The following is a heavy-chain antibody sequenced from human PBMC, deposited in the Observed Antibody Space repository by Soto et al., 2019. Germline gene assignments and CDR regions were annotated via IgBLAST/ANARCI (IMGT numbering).Heavy chain of an antibody. V-gene: IGHV1-69*04. Sequence: QVQLVHSGAEVKKPGSSVKVSCKASGGTFSSYTISWVRQAPGQGLEWMGRIIPILGIANYAQKFQGRVTITADKSTSTAYMELSSLRSEDTAVYYCARENYGYSGYDWEYYFDYWGQGTLVTVSS. CDR2: IIPILGIA. CDR1: GGTFSSYT. D-gene: IGHD5-12*01. J-gene: IGHJ4*02. CDR3: ARENYGYSGYDWEYYFDY.